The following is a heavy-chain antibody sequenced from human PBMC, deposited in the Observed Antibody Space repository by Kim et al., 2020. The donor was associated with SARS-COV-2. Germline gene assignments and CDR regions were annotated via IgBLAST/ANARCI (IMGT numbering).Heavy chain of an antibody. Sequence: RVTISVDTSKNQFSLKLSSVTAADTAVYYCARGGNDYGDYETYYYYGMDVWGQGTTVTVSS. J-gene: IGHJ6*02. V-gene: IGHV4-59*09. D-gene: IGHD4-17*01. CDR3: ARGGNDYGDYETYYYYGMDV.